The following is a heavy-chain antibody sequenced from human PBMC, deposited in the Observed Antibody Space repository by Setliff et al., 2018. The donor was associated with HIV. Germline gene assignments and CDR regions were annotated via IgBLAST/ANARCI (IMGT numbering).Heavy chain of an antibody. Sequence: TSETLSLTCTVSGGSISRSSYFWTWIRQRPGQGLEWIGYIYYNGRVSYSGSVYYNPSLKSRVTISLATSKNQFSLKLSSVTAADTAVYYCARFRNYSTPDYWGQGTLVTVSS. CDR3: ARFRNYSTPDY. J-gene: IGHJ4*02. CDR2: IYYNGRVSYSGSV. D-gene: IGHD1-7*01. CDR1: GGSISRSSYF. V-gene: IGHV4-31*03.